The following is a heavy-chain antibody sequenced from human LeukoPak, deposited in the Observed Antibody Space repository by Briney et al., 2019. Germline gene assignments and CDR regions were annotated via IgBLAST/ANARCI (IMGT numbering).Heavy chain of an antibody. J-gene: IGHJ2*01. D-gene: IGHD4-17*01. CDR2: IDIAGDT. V-gene: IGHV3-13*01. CDR3: ARTTVTSGPYWYFDL. Sequence: GGSLRLSCAASGFTLSNYDMHWVRQGTGEGLEWVSGIDIAGDTYYPGSVRGRFTISRENAENSLYLRMNSLRAGDTGVYYCARTTVTSGPYWYFDLWGRGTLVTVS. CDR1: GFTLSNYD.